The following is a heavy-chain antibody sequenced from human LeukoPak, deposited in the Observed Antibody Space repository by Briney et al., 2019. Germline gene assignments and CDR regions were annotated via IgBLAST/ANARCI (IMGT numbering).Heavy chain of an antibody. CDR1: GGTFSSYA. V-gene: IGHV1-2*02. CDR3: ARIRDDYVWGSYRYRFDY. Sequence: GSSVKVSCKASGGTFSSYAISWVRQAPGPPLEWIGWINPNSCGTNYAQKFQGRVTMTRDTSISTAYMELSRMRSDDTAVYYCARIRDDYVWGSYRYRFDYWGQGTLVTVSS. D-gene: IGHD3-16*02. CDR2: INPNSCGT. J-gene: IGHJ4*02.